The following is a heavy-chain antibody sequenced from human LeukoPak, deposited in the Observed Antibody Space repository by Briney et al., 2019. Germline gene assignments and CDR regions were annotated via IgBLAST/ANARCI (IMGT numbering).Heavy chain of an antibody. CDR1: GFTFNDAS. CDR3: TTDIQDY. CDR2: IKSKSDGETT. D-gene: IGHD2-21*01. J-gene: IGHJ4*02. Sequence: GGSLRLSCAASGFTFNDASMSWVRQAAGKGLEWVGRIKSKSDGETTDYAAPVKGRFTISRDDSINTLYLQINSLKTEDTAVYYCTTDIQDYWGQGTLVTVSS. V-gene: IGHV3-15*01.